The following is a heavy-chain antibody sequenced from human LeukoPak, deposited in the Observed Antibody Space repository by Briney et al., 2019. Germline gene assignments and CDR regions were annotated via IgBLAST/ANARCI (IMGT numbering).Heavy chain of an antibody. CDR2: ISSSSSTI. Sequence: GGSLRLSCAASGFTFSSYSMNWVRQAPGKGLEWVSYISSSSSTIYYADSVKGRFTISRDNAKNSLYLQVNSLRAEDTAVYYCAKEVNGGSFDYWGQGTLVTVSS. V-gene: IGHV3-48*01. CDR3: AKEVNGGSFDY. J-gene: IGHJ4*02. CDR1: GFTFSSYS. D-gene: IGHD3-10*01.